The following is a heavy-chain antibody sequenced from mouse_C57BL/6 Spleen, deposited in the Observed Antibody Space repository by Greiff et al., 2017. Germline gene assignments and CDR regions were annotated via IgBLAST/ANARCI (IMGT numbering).Heavy chain of an antibody. CDR2: IHPNSGST. D-gene: IGHD1-1*01. CDR3: ARQDYYGSSFDY. Sequence: QVQLLQPGAELVKPGASVKLSCTASGFTFNSYWMHWVKQMPGQGLEWIGMIHPNSGSTNYNEKFKSKVTLTVDKSSSTAYMQLSSLTSEDSAVYYCARQDYYGSSFDYWGQGTTLTVSS. J-gene: IGHJ2*01. CDR1: GFTFNSYW. V-gene: IGHV1-64*01.